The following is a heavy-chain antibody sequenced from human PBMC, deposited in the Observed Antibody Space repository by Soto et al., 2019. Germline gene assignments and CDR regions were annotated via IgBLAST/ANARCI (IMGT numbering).Heavy chain of an antibody. CDR2: INTAGSTK. D-gene: IGHD2-15*01. V-gene: IGHV3-48*03. CDR1: GFTFSNFE. J-gene: IGHJ6*02. Sequence: PGGSLRLSCAASGFTFSNFEMHWVRQAPGKGLEWVSYINTAGSTKYYAESVKGRFTISRDNARNSLFLQMNSLRAEDTAVYYCVRDQMDTALLDLIVVVVAEPYYYYGMDVWGQGTTVTVSS. CDR3: VRDQMDTALLDLIVVVVAEPYYYYGMDV.